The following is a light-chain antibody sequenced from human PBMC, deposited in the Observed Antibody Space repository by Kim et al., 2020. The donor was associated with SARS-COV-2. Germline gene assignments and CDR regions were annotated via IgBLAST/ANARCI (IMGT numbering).Light chain of an antibody. CDR3: NSRDSSGNHWV. V-gene: IGLV3-19*01. J-gene: IGLJ3*02. CDR2: GKN. CDR1: SLRSYY. Sequence: ALGQTVRITCQGDSLRSYYASWYQQKPGQAPVLVIYGKNNRPSGIPDRFSGSSSGNTASLTITGAQAEDEADYYCNSRDSSGNHWVFGAGTQVTVL.